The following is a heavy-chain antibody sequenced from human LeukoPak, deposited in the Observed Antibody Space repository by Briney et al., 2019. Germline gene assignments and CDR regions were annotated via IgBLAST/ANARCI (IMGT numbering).Heavy chain of an antibody. D-gene: IGHD2-2*01. CDR1: GGSISSSNW. Sequence: SETLSLTCAVSGGSISSSNWWSWVRQPPGKGLEWIGEIYHRGSTNYNPSLKSRVTISVDKSKKQFSLKVTSVTAAGTAVYYCARDPASLPNDAFDIWGQGTMVTVSS. J-gene: IGHJ3*02. CDR2: IYHRGST. CDR3: ARDPASLPNDAFDI. V-gene: IGHV4-4*02.